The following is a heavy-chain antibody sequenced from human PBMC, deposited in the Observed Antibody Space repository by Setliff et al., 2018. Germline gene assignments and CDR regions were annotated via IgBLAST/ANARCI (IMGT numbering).Heavy chain of an antibody. Sequence: ASVKVSCKASGYTFTNYGVTWVRQAPGQGLEWMGWIGAYNGNTYNAHKFQGRVTMTSDTSTSTAYMELRSLRSDDTAVYYCARVPIAVAGYFDFWGQGTLGTVSS. CDR2: IGAYNGNT. J-gene: IGHJ4*02. V-gene: IGHV1-18*01. CDR1: GYTFTNYG. CDR3: ARVPIAVAGYFDF. D-gene: IGHD6-19*01.